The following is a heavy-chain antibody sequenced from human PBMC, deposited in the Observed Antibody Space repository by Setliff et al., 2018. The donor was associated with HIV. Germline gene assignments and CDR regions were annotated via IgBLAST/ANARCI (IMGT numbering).Heavy chain of an antibody. D-gene: IGHD3-3*01. V-gene: IGHV4-31*03. Sequence: SETLSLTCTASGDSINSGGYHWTWIRQHPGKGLEWIGYISYIGYTYYNPALKSRLTISLYTSKNQFSLKLSSVTAADTAVYYCARAPTLFGVEYYYYFGMDVWGQGTTVTVSS. CDR2: ISYIGYT. CDR1: GDSINSGGYH. J-gene: IGHJ6*02. CDR3: ARAPTLFGVEYYYYFGMDV.